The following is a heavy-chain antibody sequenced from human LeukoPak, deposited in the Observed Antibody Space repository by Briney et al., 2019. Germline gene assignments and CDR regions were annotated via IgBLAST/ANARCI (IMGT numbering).Heavy chain of an antibody. CDR2: IYSAGST. V-gene: IGHV3-53*01. D-gene: IGHD3-22*01. CDR3: ARGGSYYDSSGHHFDY. CDR1: GFTVSSNY. J-gene: IGHJ4*02. Sequence: GGSLRLSCAASGFTVSSNYMSWVRQTPGKGLEWVSGIYSAGSTYYADSVKGRFTISRNNSKNTLYIQMNSLRAEDTAVYYCARGGSYYDSSGHHFDYWGQGTLVTVSS.